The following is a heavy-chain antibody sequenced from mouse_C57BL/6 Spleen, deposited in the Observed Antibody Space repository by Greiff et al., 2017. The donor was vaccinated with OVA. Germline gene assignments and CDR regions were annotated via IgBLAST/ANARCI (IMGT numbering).Heavy chain of an antibody. Sequence: QVQLQQPGAELVMPGASVKLSCKASGYTFTSYWMHWVKQRPGQGLECIGEIDPSDSYTNYNQKFKGKSTLTVDKSSSTAYMQLSSLTSEDSAVYYCARKAQASAWFAYWGQGTLVTVSA. CDR2: IDPSDSYT. D-gene: IGHD3-2*02. V-gene: IGHV1-69*01. CDR3: ARKAQASAWFAY. J-gene: IGHJ3*01. CDR1: GYTFTSYW.